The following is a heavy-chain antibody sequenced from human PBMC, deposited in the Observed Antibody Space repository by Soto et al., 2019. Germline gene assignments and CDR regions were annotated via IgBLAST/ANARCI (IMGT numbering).Heavy chain of an antibody. D-gene: IGHD2-21*01. J-gene: IGHJ4*02. CDR3: ARARETEHSRDIFFDI. CDR2: IYSAGST. V-gene: IGHV3-53*01. Sequence: XGSLRLSCASSVLTVSSSYMSCVRHSPGKCLQWVSVIYSAGSTYYANSVKGRFTISRDISTNMVYLQMSSLTDEDTAVYYCARARETEHSRDIFFDIWGQAALVTVSS. CDR1: VLTVSSSY.